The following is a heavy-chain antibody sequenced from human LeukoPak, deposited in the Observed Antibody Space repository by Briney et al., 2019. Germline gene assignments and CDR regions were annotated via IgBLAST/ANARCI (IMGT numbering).Heavy chain of an antibody. CDR2: INANNDGS. Sequence: ASVKVSCRASGYTITGYYMHWVRQAPGQGLEWMGWINANNDGSIYAQKFQGRVTMTRDTSINTAYMELSRLRSDDTAVYYCARKRGVGVDTNAFDMWGQGTMVTVSS. CDR3: ARKRGVGVDTNAFDM. CDR1: GYTITGYY. D-gene: IGHD3-3*01. V-gene: IGHV1-2*02. J-gene: IGHJ3*02.